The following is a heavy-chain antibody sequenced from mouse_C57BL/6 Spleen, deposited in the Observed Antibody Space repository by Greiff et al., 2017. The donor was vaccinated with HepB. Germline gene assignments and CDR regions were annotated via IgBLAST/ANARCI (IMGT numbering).Heavy chain of an antibody. Sequence: EVKLMESGPELVKPGASVKMSCKASGYTFTDYNMHWVKQSHGKSLEWIGYINPNNGGTSYNQKFKGKATLTVNKSSSTAYMELRSLTSEDSAVYYCARWELGPDYWGQGTTLTVSS. D-gene: IGHD4-1*01. CDR1: GYTFTDYN. J-gene: IGHJ2*01. CDR3: ARWELGPDY. CDR2: INPNNGGT. V-gene: IGHV1-22*01.